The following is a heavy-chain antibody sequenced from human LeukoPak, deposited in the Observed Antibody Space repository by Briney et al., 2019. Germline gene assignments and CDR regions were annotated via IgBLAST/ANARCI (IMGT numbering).Heavy chain of an antibody. V-gene: IGHV3-48*03. D-gene: IGHD1-26*01. J-gene: IGHJ4*02. Sequence: PGGSLRLSCAASGFTFSSYEMNWVRQAPGKGLEWLSYISSGAGTKYYAASVKGRFTISRDNAKNSLYLQMNSLRAEDTAVYYCARREGGPSGYWGQGTLVTVSS. CDR3: ARREGGPSGY. CDR1: GFTFSSYE. CDR2: ISSGAGTK.